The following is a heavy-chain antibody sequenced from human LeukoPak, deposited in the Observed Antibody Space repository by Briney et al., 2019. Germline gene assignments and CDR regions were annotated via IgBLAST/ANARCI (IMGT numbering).Heavy chain of an antibody. V-gene: IGHV3-48*03. Sequence: SGGSLRLSCAASGFTFSSYEMKWVRQAPGKGLEWVSYMSSSGSSIYYADSVKGRFTISRDNAKNSLYLQMNSLRADDAAVYYCGRCYYSSSSIDYWGQGTLVTVPS. CDR2: MSSSGSSI. CDR3: GRCYYSSSSIDY. D-gene: IGHD6-13*01. J-gene: IGHJ4*02. CDR1: GFTFSSYE.